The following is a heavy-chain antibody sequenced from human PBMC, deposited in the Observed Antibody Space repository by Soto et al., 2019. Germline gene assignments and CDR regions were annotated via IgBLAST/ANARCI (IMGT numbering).Heavy chain of an antibody. CDR1: GGTLSDHG. CDR2: TIPVFNTA. J-gene: IGHJ3*02. D-gene: IGHD3-10*01. V-gene: IGHV1-69*06. Sequence: QVQLEQSGAEVKKPGSSVKVSCKASGGTLSDHGVAWLRQAPGQGLEWMGGTIPVFNTAKYAQKFQGRVTVTADKFTNIAYMELSSLGSEDTAFYFCARGVYGSGNYYTGPSAFYIWGQGTMVIVSS. CDR3: ARGVYGSGNYYTGPSAFYI.